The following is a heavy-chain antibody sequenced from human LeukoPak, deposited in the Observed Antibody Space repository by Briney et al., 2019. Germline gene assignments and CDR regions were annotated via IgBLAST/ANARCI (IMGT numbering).Heavy chain of an antibody. CDR1: GATFSSYA. J-gene: IGHJ6*02. CDR3: AIGYCTNGVCYRYYYGMDV. CDR2: IIPILGIA. D-gene: IGHD2-8*01. Sequence: ASVKVSCKASGATFSSYAISWVRQAPGQGLEWMGRIIPILGIANYAQKFQGRVTITADQSTSTAYMELSSLRSEDTAVYYCAIGYCTNGVCYRYYYGMDVWGQGTTVTVSS. V-gene: IGHV1-69*04.